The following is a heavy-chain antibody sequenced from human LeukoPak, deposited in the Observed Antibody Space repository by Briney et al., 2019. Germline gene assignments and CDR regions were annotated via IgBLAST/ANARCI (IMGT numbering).Heavy chain of an antibody. D-gene: IGHD1-26*01. Sequence: PSETLSLTCTVSGASTSSYYWSWIRQPAGKGLEWIGYIYYSGSTYYNPSLKSRVTISVDTSKNQFSLKLSSVTAADTAVYYCARELPRRLPGYYYYGMDVWGQGTTVTVSS. CDR1: GASTSSYY. CDR3: ARELPRRLPGYYYYGMDV. CDR2: IYYSGST. J-gene: IGHJ6*02. V-gene: IGHV4-59*06.